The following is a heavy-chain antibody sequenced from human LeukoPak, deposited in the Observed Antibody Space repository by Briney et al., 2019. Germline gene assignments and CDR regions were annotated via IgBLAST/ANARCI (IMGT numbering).Heavy chain of an antibody. CDR2: INSDGSSR. V-gene: IGHV3-74*01. D-gene: IGHD6-19*01. Sequence: GGSLRLSCAAFGFTFSSYWMHWVRQVSGKGLVWVSRINSDGSSRSYVDSVMGRFTISRDNAKNTLYLQLDSLRAEDTAVYYCARGLAVAGSSWFDPWGQGTLVTVSS. CDR3: ARGLAVAGSSWFDP. J-gene: IGHJ5*02. CDR1: GFTFSSYW.